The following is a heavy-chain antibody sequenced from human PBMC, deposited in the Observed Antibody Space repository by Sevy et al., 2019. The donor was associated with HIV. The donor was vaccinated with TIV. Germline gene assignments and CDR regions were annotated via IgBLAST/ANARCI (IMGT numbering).Heavy chain of an antibody. D-gene: IGHD3-22*01. CDR1: GFTFSNYA. CDR2: IWSDGAYQ. J-gene: IGHJ3*02. V-gene: IGHV3-33*06. Sequence: GGSLRLSCAATGFTFSNYAMHWVRQAPGKGMEWVAIIWSDGAYQYHGDSVKGRFTISRDNSKNTLYLQMNTLRAEDTAVYYCAKEYYYDSSGSVGAFDIWGQGTMVTVSS. CDR3: AKEYYYDSSGSVGAFDI.